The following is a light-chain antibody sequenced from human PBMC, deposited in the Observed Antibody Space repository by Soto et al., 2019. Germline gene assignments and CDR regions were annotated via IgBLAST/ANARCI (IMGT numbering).Light chain of an antibody. V-gene: IGKV3-15*01. J-gene: IGKJ5*01. Sequence: EIVMTQSPVTLSASPGESATLSCRASQSVDNNVAWYQQKPGQAPRLLIVGSFARATGIPARFSGSGSGSEFTLTISGLHSEDFAVYYCQQYNDRPPITFGQWTRLEIK. CDR1: QSVDNN. CDR2: GSF. CDR3: QQYNDRPPIT.